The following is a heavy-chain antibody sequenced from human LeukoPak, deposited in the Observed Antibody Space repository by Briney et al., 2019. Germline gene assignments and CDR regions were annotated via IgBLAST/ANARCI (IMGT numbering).Heavy chain of an antibody. Sequence: PGGSLRLSCAASGFTFSDYYMSWIRQAPGKGLEWVSSISNSGTAIYYADSVKGRFTISRDNAKNSLYLQMNSLGAGDTAVCYCARDGWIAARFVDYWGQGTLVTVSS. J-gene: IGHJ4*02. CDR3: ARDGWIAARFVDY. D-gene: IGHD6-6*01. CDR2: ISNSGTAI. V-gene: IGHV3-11*04. CDR1: GFTFSDYY.